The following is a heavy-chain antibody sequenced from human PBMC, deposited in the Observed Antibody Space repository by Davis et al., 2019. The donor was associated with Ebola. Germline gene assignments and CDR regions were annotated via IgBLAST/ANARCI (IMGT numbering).Heavy chain of an antibody. CDR1: GFTLRDYA. CDR3: ENLRN. J-gene: IGHJ4*02. V-gene: IGHV3-23*01. Sequence: GSLRLSCTVSGFTLRDYAMNWVRQAPGKGLEWVSTIRNSGDYTYYADSVKGRFTISRDDSKNTLYLQMNSLRADDTAIYYCENLRNWGQGTLVTVSS. CDR2: IRNSGDYT.